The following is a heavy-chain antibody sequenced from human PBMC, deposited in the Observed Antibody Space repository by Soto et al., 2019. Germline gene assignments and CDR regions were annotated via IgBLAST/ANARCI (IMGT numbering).Heavy chain of an antibody. CDR2: ISSGGST. D-gene: IGHD3-3*01. CDR1: GFTVSSFY. J-gene: IGHJ4*02. Sequence: EVQLVESGGGLVQPGGSLRLSCAASGFTVSSFYMTWVRQAPGKGLQWVAVISSGGSTYYADSVKGRFTISRDNSKNTLDPEMNSLRAEDTAVYCCARDTFGGAYDFLHGGQGTLVTVSS. V-gene: IGHV3-66*01. CDR3: ARDTFGGAYDFLH.